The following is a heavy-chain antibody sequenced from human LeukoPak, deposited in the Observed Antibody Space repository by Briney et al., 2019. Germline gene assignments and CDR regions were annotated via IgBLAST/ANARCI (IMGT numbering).Heavy chain of an antibody. Sequence: PSETLSLTCTVSGGSISSSSSYYWGWIRQPPGKGLEWIGSIYYSGSTYYNPSLKSRVTISVDTSKNQFSLKLSSVTAADTAVYYCARDIYCSGGSCYLGVNWFDPWGQGTLVTVSS. D-gene: IGHD2-15*01. CDR2: IYYSGST. CDR3: ARDIYCSGGSCYLGVNWFDP. CDR1: GGSISSSSSYY. J-gene: IGHJ5*02. V-gene: IGHV4-39*07.